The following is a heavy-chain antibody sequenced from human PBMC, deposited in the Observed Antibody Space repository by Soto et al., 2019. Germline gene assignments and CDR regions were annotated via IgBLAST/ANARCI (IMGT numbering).Heavy chain of an antibody. CDR1: GFTYSSYA. CDR3: AREKPDIVLVPAAGYFDY. D-gene: IGHD2-2*01. Sequence: QVKLVESGGGVVQPGRSLRLSCAASGFTYSSYAMHWVRQAPGKGLEWVAVISYDGSNKYDADSVKGRFTISRDNSKNSLYLPMNSLRAEDTAVYYCAREKPDIVLVPAAGYFDYWGQGTLVTVSS. J-gene: IGHJ4*02. CDR2: ISYDGSNK. V-gene: IGHV3-30-3*01.